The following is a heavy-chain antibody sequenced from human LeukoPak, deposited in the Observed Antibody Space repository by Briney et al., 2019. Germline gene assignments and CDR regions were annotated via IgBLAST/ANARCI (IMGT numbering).Heavy chain of an antibody. CDR1: GGPFSGYH. J-gene: IGHJ4*02. Sequence: SETVSLTCAVYGGPFSGYHWSCIRQPPGKGLEWIGEINHSVSTNYNPSLKSRVTISVDTSKNQFSLKLSSVTAADTAVYYCARLVVGATADYWGQGTLVTVSS. CDR3: ARLVVGATADY. D-gene: IGHD1-26*01. CDR2: INHSVST. V-gene: IGHV4-34*01.